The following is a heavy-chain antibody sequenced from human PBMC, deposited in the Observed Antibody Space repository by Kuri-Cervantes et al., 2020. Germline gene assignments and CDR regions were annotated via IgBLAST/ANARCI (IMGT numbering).Heavy chain of an antibody. CDR1: GFTFSSYS. Sequence: GESLKISCAASGFTFSSYSMNWVRQAPGKGLEWVSYISSSSSTIYYADSVKGRFTISRDNAKNSPYLQMNSLRDEDTAVYYCARAHVSWGVITPDFDYWGQGTLVTVSS. D-gene: IGHD3-10*01. CDR3: ARAHVSWGVITPDFDY. J-gene: IGHJ4*02. CDR2: ISSSSSTI. V-gene: IGHV3-48*02.